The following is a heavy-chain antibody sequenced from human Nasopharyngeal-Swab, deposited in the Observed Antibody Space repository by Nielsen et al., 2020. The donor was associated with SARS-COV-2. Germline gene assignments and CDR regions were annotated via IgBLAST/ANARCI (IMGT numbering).Heavy chain of an antibody. CDR1: GFTFDDYA. CDR3: TKATSLYYYDSSGYRPWYCDY. J-gene: IGHJ4*02. CDR2: INWNGGRI. D-gene: IGHD3-22*01. Sequence: SLKISCAASGFTFDDYAMHWVQQAPGKGLEWISGINWNGGRIGYADSVRGRFTISRDNAKKSLYLQMNSLRPEDTALYYCTKATSLYYYDSSGYRPWYCDYWGQGTLVTVSS. V-gene: IGHV3-9*01.